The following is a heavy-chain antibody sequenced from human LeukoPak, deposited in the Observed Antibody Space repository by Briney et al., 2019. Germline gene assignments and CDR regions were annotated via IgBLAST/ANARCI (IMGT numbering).Heavy chain of an antibody. CDR2: IHEDGSDK. CDR1: GFTFSRNG. CDR3: AKEYSSSWYGGYFQH. D-gene: IGHD6-13*01. Sequence: GGSLRLSCAASGFTFSRNGMHWVRQAPGKGLEWVATIHEDGSDKYYVDSVKGRFTISRDNSKNTLYLQMNSLRAEDTAVYYCAKEYSSSWYGGYFQHWGQGTLVTVSS. J-gene: IGHJ1*01. V-gene: IGHV3-30*02.